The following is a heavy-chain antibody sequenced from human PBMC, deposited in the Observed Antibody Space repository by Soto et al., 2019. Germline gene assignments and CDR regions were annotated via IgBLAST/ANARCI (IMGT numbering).Heavy chain of an antibody. J-gene: IGHJ4*02. CDR3: ARAGEGSMTYYYFDY. Sequence: PSETLSLTCTVSDGSISSYYWSWIRQPPGKGLEWLGSIYYSGSPNYNPSLQPPVTISIAMSKSLFSLQPRSVAAADTAVYYCARAGEGSMTYYYFDYWGQGTLVTVSS. CDR1: DGSISSYY. D-gene: IGHD3-16*01. V-gene: IGHV4-59*08. CDR2: IYYSGSP.